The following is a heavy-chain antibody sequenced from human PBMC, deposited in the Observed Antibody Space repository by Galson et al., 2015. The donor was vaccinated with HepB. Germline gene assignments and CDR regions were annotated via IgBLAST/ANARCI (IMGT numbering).Heavy chain of an antibody. CDR2: IIPIFGTA. D-gene: IGHD3-9*01. Sequence: SVKVSCKASGGTFSSYAISWVRQAPGQGLEWMGGIIPIFGTANYAQKFQGRVTITADKSTSTAYMELSSLRSEDTAVYYCARDAPTYYDILTGPYYYGMDVWGQGTTVTVSS. V-gene: IGHV1-69*06. CDR3: ARDAPTYYDILTGPYYYGMDV. J-gene: IGHJ6*02. CDR1: GGTFSSYA.